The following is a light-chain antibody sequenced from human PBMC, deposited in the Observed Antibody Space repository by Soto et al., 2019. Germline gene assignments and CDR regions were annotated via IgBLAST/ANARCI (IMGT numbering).Light chain of an antibody. Sequence: EIVLTQSPATLSLSPGERATLSCRASQSVTKYLAWYQQKPGQAPRLLIYDTSNRATGIPARFSGSGSGTDFTLTINSLESEDSGVYYCQQRYNWLTFGGGTKVEIK. J-gene: IGKJ4*01. CDR1: QSVTKY. CDR3: QQRYNWLT. V-gene: IGKV3-11*01. CDR2: DTS.